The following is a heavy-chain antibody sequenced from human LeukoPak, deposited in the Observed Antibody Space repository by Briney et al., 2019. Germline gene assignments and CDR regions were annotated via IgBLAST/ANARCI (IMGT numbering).Heavy chain of an antibody. CDR3: AKGSSELRPLWSYYYYMDV. V-gene: IGHV3-30*02. CDR1: GFTFSSYG. J-gene: IGHJ6*03. D-gene: IGHD6-6*01. CDR2: IRYDGSNK. Sequence: GGSLRLSCAASGFTFSSYGMHWVRQAPGKGLEWVAFIRYDGSNKYYADSVKGRFTISRDNSKNTLYLQMNSLRAEDTAVYYCAKGSSELRPLWSYYYYMDVWGKGTTVTISS.